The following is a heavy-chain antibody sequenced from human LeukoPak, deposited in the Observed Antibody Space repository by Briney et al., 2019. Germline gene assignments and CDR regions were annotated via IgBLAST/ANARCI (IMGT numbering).Heavy chain of an antibody. V-gene: IGHV3-23*01. D-gene: IGHD5-12*01. CDR2: ISGSVATT. J-gene: IGHJ4*02. CDR3: ASHGGL. Sequence: VGSLRLSCAAPGFTFPIYAMSWVRQAPGKGLECVSTISGSVATTYYADSVKGRFTISRDNSKNMLWLQMNSLRVEDTALYYCASHGGLWGQGTLVTVSS. CDR1: GFTFPIYA.